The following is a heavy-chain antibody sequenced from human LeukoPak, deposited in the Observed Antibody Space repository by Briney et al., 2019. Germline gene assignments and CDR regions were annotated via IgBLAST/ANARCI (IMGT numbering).Heavy chain of an antibody. CDR3: ARYRYDYVWGSYRPHNWFDP. Sequence: GGSLRLSCAASGFTFSSYGMNWVRQAPGKVLEWVSYISSSSSTIYYADSVKGRFTISRDNAKNSLYLQMNSLRAEDTAVYYCARYRYDYVWGSYRPHNWFDPWGQGTLVTVSS. D-gene: IGHD3-16*02. CDR1: GFTFSSYG. CDR2: ISSSSSTI. J-gene: IGHJ5*02. V-gene: IGHV3-48*01.